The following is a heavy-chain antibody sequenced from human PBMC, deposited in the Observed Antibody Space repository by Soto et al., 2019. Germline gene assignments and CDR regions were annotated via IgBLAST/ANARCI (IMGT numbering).Heavy chain of an antibody. CDR3: AKGTSNGGWFNPFDY. CDR2: LSGSGTST. Sequence: EVQLLECGGGLVQPGGSLRLSCAASGFTFVNYAMNWVRQAPGKGLEWVATLSGSGTSTYYADSVKGRFTISRDNSRNTLYLQMNSLRAEDTAVYYCAKGTSNGGWFNPFDYWGQGTLVTVSS. V-gene: IGHV3-23*01. J-gene: IGHJ4*02. D-gene: IGHD6-19*01. CDR1: GFTFVNYA.